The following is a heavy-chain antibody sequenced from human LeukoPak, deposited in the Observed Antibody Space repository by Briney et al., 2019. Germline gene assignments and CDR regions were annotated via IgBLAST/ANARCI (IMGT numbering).Heavy chain of an antibody. D-gene: IGHD6-19*01. CDR2: VKGDGVTT. CDR3: VRDTGSGWDFDY. CDR1: GFTFNAYA. Sequence: GGSLRLSCAASGFTFNAYAIHWVCQAPGKGLEWVSLVKGDGVTTDYANSVKGRFTVSRDNSKNSLYLQMSNLRTEDTALYYCVRDTGSGWDFDYWGQGTLVTVSS. J-gene: IGHJ4*02. V-gene: IGHV3-43*02.